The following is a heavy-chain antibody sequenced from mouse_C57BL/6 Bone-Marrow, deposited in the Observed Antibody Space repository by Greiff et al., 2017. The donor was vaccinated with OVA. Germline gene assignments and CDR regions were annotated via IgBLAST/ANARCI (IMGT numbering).Heavy chain of an antibody. CDR3: ARREANYSYWYFDV. J-gene: IGHJ1*03. CDR2: IYWDDDK. V-gene: IGHV8-12*01. Sequence: QVTLKVSGPGILQSSQTLSLTCSFSGFSLSTSGMGVSWIRQPSGKGLEWLAHIYWDDDKRYNPSLKSRLTISKDTSRNQVFLKITRVDTSETATYYCARREANYSYWYFDVWGTGTTVTVSS. D-gene: IGHD2-1*01. CDR1: GFSLSTSGMG.